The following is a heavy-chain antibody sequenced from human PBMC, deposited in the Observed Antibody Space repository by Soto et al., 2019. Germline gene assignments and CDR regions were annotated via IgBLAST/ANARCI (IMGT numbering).Heavy chain of an antibody. J-gene: IGHJ4*02. CDR3: ARGFGRSHFDY. Sequence: GESLKISCKGSGYSFTSYWIGWVRQMPGKGLEWMGSTYYNPSLKSRVTISVDTSKNQLSLRVTSVTAADTAVYYCARGFGRSHFDYWGQGTLVTVSS. CDR1: GYSFTSYW. CDR2: TY. D-gene: IGHD3-16*01. V-gene: IGHV5-51*01.